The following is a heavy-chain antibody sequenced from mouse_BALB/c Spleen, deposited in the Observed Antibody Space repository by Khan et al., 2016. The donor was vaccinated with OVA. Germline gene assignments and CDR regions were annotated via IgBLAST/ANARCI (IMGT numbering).Heavy chain of an antibody. V-gene: IGHV2-9*02. CDR2: IWAGGST. Sequence: QVQLKQSGPGLVAPSQTLSITCTVSGFSISNYGVHWVRQPPGKGLEWLGVIWAGGSTNHNSSLMSRLSITKDNSNNQVFLKMNSLQTDDTAIYYCARAFYNGAWFAYWGQGTLVTVSA. D-gene: IGHD1-3*01. J-gene: IGHJ3*01. CDR1: GFSISNYG. CDR3: ARAFYNGAWFAY.